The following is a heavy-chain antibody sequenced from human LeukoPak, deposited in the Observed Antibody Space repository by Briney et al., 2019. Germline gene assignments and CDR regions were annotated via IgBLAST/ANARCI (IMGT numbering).Heavy chain of an antibody. V-gene: IGHV5-51*01. Sequence: GESLKISCKGSGYTFTSYWIGWVRQMPGKGLEWMGIIYPGDSGTRYSPSFQGQVTISADKSISTAYLQWSSLKASDTAICYCARQIRYSSGWYDYWGQGTLVTVSS. J-gene: IGHJ4*02. CDR2: IYPGDSGT. CDR1: GYTFTSYW. D-gene: IGHD6-19*01. CDR3: ARQIRYSSGWYDY.